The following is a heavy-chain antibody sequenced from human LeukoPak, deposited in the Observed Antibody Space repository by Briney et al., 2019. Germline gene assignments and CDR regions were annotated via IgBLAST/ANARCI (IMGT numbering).Heavy chain of an antibody. CDR2: ISGDGSVT. CDR1: GFTLRNYW. J-gene: IGHJ4*01. D-gene: IGHD6-6*01. Sequence: PGGSLRLSCTASGFTLRNYWMHWVRQVPGKRLVWVSRISGDGSVTNYADSVQGRLTISRDNAKNILYLQINNLRSEDPAVYYCARYSSSSGGASYYLDYWGHGTLVTVSS. V-gene: IGHV3-74*01. CDR3: ARYSSSSGGASYYLDY.